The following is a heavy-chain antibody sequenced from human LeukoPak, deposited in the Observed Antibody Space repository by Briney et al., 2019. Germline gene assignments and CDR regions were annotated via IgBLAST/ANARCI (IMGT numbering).Heavy chain of an antibody. Sequence: PGGSLRLSCAASGFIFSHYGMHWVRQTPDKGPQWVAFIRYDGTNKYYADSVKGRFTISRDNSKNTLYLQMNSLRAEDTAVYYCAKNIAAADSSGYYYYYMDVWGKGTTVTVSS. D-gene: IGHD6-13*01. CDR3: AKNIAAADSSGYYYYYMDV. CDR1: GFIFSHYG. CDR2: IRYDGTNK. V-gene: IGHV3-30*02. J-gene: IGHJ6*03.